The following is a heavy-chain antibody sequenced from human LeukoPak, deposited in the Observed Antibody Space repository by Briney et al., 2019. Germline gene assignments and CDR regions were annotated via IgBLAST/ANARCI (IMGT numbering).Heavy chain of an antibody. D-gene: IGHD2-2*01. CDR1: GLSFDDYV. J-gene: IGHJ5*02. CDR3: AGGMHCSVTSCHEAFDP. V-gene: IGHV3-9*01. Sequence: GGSLRLSCVASGLSFDDYVMHWVRQPPGKGLEWVSFISWWSNSVAYADSVTGRLILSRGNAQNSLYLQMNSLRAEDTAVYFCAGGMHCSVTSCHEAFDPWGQGTLVTVSS. CDR2: ISWWSNSV.